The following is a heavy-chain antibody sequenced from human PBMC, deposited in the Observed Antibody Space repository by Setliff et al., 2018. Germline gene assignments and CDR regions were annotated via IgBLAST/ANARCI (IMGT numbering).Heavy chain of an antibody. J-gene: IGHJ4*02. CDR3: TRSTSGAFDY. V-gene: IGHV3-7*01. CDR2: INHDGSEK. CDR1: GFAVSDAW. Sequence: PGGSLRLSCAASGFAVSDAWMNWVRQAPGKGLEWVANINHDGSEKYSVDSVKGRFTISRDTAKNSLSLQMNSLRAEDTAVYYCTRSTSGAFDYWGQGALVTVSS. D-gene: IGHD2-2*01.